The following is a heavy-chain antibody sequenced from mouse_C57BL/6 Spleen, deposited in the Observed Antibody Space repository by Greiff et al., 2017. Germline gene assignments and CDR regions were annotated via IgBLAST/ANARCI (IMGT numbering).Heavy chain of an antibody. CDR1: GFTFGSYA. V-gene: IGHV5-4*01. CDR3: ARGTYCYGSGYGYFDV. CDR2: ISHGGSYT. J-gene: IGHJ1*03. D-gene: IGHD1-1*01. Sequence: EVQLVESGGGLVKPGGSLKLSCAASGFTFGSYAMSWVRQTPEKRLEWVATISHGGSYTYYPDNVKGRFTISGDNAKNNLYLQMSHLKSEDTAMYYCARGTYCYGSGYGYFDVWGTGTTVTVSS.